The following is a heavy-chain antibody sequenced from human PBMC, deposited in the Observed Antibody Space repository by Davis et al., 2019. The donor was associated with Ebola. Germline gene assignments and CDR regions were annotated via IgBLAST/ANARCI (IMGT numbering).Heavy chain of an antibody. Sequence: MPSETLSLTCTVSGGSISSIIYYWGWIRQPPGKGLEWIGYIYYSGSTYYNPSLKSRVTISVDTSKNQLSLKLSSVTAADTAVYYCARHDYDFWSGYTENWFDPWGQGTLVTVSS. CDR2: IYYSGST. CDR1: GGSISSIIYY. D-gene: IGHD3-3*01. J-gene: IGHJ5*02. V-gene: IGHV4-31*03. CDR3: ARHDYDFWSGYTENWFDP.